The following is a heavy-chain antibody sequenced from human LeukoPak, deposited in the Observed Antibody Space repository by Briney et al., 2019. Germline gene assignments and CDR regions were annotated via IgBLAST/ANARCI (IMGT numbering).Heavy chain of an antibody. CDR1: GYTFTSYG. CDR2: ISAYNGNT. CDR3: ARYGVVAATGTPEPFDY. V-gene: IGHV1-18*01. J-gene: IGHJ4*02. D-gene: IGHD6-13*01. Sequence: ASVKVSCKASGYTFTSYGISWVRQAPGQGLEWMGWISAYNGNTNYAQKLQGRVTMTTDTSTSTAYMELRSLRSDDTAVYYCARYGVVAATGTPEPFDYWGQGTLVTVSS.